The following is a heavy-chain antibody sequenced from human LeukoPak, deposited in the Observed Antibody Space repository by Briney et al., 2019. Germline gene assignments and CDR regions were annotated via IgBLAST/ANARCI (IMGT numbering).Heavy chain of an antibody. CDR3: ARDRSSSWSLFDY. D-gene: IGHD6-13*01. Sequence: PGGSLRLSCAASGFTFSSYEMNWVRQAPGKGLEWVSYISTSGKTIYYADSVKGRFTISRDNAKNSLYLQMNSLRADDTAVYYCARDRSSSWSLFDYWGQGILVTVSS. V-gene: IGHV3-48*03. CDR1: GFTFSSYE. CDR2: ISTSGKTI. J-gene: IGHJ4*02.